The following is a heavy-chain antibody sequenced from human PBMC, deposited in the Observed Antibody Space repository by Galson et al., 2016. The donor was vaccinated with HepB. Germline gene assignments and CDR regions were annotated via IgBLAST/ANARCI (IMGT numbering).Heavy chain of an antibody. CDR2: ISYDGTKR. CDR1: GFSFGTYA. D-gene: IGHD4-17*01. J-gene: IGHJ6*02. Sequence: LRLSCAASGFSFGTYAIHWVRQAPGKGLEWLAVISYDGTKRHYAESVKGRFTVSRDNSKNVLFLEMNSLRPDDTSVYYCARDQGATVTKYFFFFLDVWGPGTSVTVS. V-gene: IGHV3-30*04. CDR3: ARDQGATVTKYFFFFLDV.